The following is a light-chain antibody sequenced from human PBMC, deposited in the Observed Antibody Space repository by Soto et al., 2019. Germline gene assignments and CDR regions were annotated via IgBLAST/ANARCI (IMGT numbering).Light chain of an antibody. V-gene: IGLV2-14*01. Sequence: QSALTQPASVSASPGQSIAISCSGTSSDVGAYDYVSWYQHHPGKAPKLIIYEVTYRPSWVSNRFSASKSGKTASLTISGLQAEDEADYYCSSYTRSSTYVFGTGTKLTVL. CDR1: SSDVGAYDY. CDR2: EVT. CDR3: SSYTRSSTYV. J-gene: IGLJ1*01.